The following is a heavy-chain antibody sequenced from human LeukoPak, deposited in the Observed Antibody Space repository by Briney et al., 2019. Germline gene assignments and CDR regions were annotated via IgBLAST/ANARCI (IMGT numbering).Heavy chain of an antibody. D-gene: IGHD6-19*01. V-gene: IGHV5-51*01. J-gene: IGHJ4*02. CDR3: ARLLEGVAGTWGY. Sequence: GESLKISCKGSGYSFTTYWIAWVRQMPGKGLEWMEMIYPGDSDTRYSPSFQGQVTISVDKSVSTAYLQWSSLMASDTAMYYCARLLEGVAGTWGYWGQGTLVTVS. CDR1: GYSFTTYW. CDR2: IYPGDSDT.